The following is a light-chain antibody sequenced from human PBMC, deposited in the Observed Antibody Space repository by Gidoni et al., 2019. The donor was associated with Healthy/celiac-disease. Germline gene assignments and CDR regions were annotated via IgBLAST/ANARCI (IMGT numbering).Light chain of an antibody. CDR2: WAS. CDR1: QSVLYSSNNKNY. V-gene: IGKV4-1*01. J-gene: IGKJ2*01. CDR3: QQYYSTPYT. Sequence: DIVMTQSPDSLAVSLGERATNNCKSSQSVLYSSNNKNYLAWYQQKPGQPPKLLIYWASTRESGVPDRFSGSGSGTDFTLTISSLQAEDVAVYYCQQYYSTPYTFGQXTKLEIK.